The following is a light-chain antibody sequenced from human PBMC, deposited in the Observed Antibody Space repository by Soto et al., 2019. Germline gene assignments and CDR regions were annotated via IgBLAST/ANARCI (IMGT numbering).Light chain of an antibody. J-gene: IGLJ3*02. CDR2: EVS. CDR1: SSDVGGYDY. V-gene: IGLV2-14*01. CDR3: GSYTSSITLV. Sequence: QSALTQPASVSGSPGQSTTISCTGTSSDVGGYDYVSWYQQHPGKAPKLMIYEVSNRPSGVSNRFSGSKSGNTASLTISGLQAEDEADYYCGSYTSSITLVFGGGTKVTVL.